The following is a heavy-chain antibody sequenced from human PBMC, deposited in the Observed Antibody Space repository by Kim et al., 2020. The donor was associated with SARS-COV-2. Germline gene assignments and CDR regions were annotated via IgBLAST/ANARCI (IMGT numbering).Heavy chain of an antibody. CDR3: AKEGGGNA. CDR2: ISYDGSNK. V-gene: IGHV3-30*18. J-gene: IGHJ5*02. Sequence: GGSLRLSCAASGFTFSSYGMHWVRQAPGKGLEWVAVISYDGSNKYYADSVKGRFTISRDNSKNTLYLQMNSLRAEDTAVYYCAKEGGGNAWGQGTLVTVSS. D-gene: IGHD1-1*01. CDR1: GFTFSSYG.